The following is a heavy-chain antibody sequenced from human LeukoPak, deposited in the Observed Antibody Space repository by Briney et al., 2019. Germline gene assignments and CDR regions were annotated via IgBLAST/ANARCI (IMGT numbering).Heavy chain of an antibody. CDR2: INHSGST. J-gene: IGHJ6*02. D-gene: IGHD4-17*01. CDR1: GGSFSGYY. Sequence: SETLSLTCAVYGGSFSGYYWSWIRQPPGKGLGWIGEINHSGSTNYNPSLKSRVTISVDTSKNQFSLKLSSVTAADTAVYYCARGTLDYGDYIFYYYYGMDVWGQGTTVTVSS. V-gene: IGHV4-34*01. CDR3: ARGTLDYGDYIFYYYYGMDV.